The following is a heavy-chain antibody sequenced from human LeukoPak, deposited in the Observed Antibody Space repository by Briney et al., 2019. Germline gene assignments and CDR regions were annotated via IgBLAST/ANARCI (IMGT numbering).Heavy chain of an antibody. CDR1: GYTFTGYY. CDR2: INPNSGGT. D-gene: IGHD3-10*01. V-gene: IGHV1-2*02. Sequence: ASVKVSCKASGYTFTGYYMHWVRQAPGQGLEWMGWINPNSGGTNYAQKFQGRVTMTRDTSISTAYMELSRLRSDDTAVYYCARSGSYYKGELDYWGQGPLVTVSS. CDR3: ARSGSYYKGELDY. J-gene: IGHJ4*02.